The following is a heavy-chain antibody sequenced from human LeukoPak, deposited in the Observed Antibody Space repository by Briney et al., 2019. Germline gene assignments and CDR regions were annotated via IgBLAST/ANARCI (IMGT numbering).Heavy chain of an antibody. D-gene: IGHD1-14*01. CDR2: INPNSGGT. Sequence: GASVKVSCKASGYTFTGYYMHWVRQAPGQGLEWMGWINPNSGGTNYAQKFQGRVTMTRDTSISTAYMELSRLRSDDTAVYYCARVRSNRYYYYMDVWGKGTTVTVSS. J-gene: IGHJ6*03. CDR1: GYTFTGYY. CDR3: ARVRSNRYYYYMDV. V-gene: IGHV1-2*02.